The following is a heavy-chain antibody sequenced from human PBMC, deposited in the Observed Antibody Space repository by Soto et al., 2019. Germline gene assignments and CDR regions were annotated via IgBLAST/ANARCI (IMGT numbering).Heavy chain of an antibody. CDR2: INAYNGNT. CDR3: ARDREDVLLWFGEFRGFDP. D-gene: IGHD3-10*01. CDR1: GYTFTSYA. J-gene: IGHJ5*02. V-gene: IGHV1-18*01. Sequence: ASVKVSCKASGYTFTSYAMHWVRQAPGQRLEWMGWINAYNGNTNYAQKLQGRVTMTTDTSTSTAYMELRSLRSDDTAVYYCARDREDVLLWFGEFRGFDPWGQGTLVTVSS.